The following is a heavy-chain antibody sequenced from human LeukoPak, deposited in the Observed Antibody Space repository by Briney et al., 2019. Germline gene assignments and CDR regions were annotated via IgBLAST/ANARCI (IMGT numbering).Heavy chain of an antibody. D-gene: IGHD6-13*01. CDR3: ARRGYSSSYYEEAFDI. V-gene: IGHV4-4*07. Sequence: SETLSLTCTVSGDSISGSYWSWIRQPAGKGLEWIGRIYTSGSTNYNPSLKSRVTMSVDTSKNQFSLKLSSVTAADTAMYYCARRGYSSSYYEEAFDIWGKGTMVTVSS. CDR2: IYTSGST. J-gene: IGHJ3*02. CDR1: GDSISGSY.